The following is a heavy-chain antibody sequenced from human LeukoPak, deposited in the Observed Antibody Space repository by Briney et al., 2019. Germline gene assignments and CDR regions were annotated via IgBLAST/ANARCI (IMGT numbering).Heavy chain of an antibody. CDR2: VYYSGST. CDR3: ARDPRSAAGTSQMRWDV. D-gene: IGHD6-13*01. V-gene: IGHV4-59*01. CDR1: GDSIRDYY. J-gene: IGHJ6*02. Sequence: PSETLSLTCTVSGDSIRDYYWTWIRQSPGKALEWIGNVYYSGSTNYNPSLTSRVTISIDTSKTQFSLKLSSVTAADTAVYYCARDPRSAAGTSQMRWDVWGQGTTVTVSS.